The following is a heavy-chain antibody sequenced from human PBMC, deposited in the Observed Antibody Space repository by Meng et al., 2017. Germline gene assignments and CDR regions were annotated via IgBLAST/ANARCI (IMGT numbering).Heavy chain of an antibody. V-gene: IGHV3-33*01. D-gene: IGHD2-15*01. J-gene: IGHJ5*02. CDR3: ARAGYCSGGACFRPNWFDP. Sequence: VQLGEDGGGVVQPGSSLRLSWASSGFALSSYGIHWVRQAPGKGLEWVAVIWHDGSNQFYADSVKGRFTISRDNSKNTLYLLVNSLRAEDTAVYYCARAGYCSGGACFRPNWFDPWGQGTLVTVSS. CDR1: GFALSSYG. CDR2: IWHDGSNQ.